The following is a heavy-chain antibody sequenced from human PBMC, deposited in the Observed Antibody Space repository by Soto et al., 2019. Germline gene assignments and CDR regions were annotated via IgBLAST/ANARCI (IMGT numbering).Heavy chain of an antibody. D-gene: IGHD3-10*01. CDR2: INAGNGNT. CDR3: ARLLSFGELTLDS. CDR1: GYSFTTYA. J-gene: IGHJ4*02. Sequence: QVQLVQSGAEVKKPGASVKVSCKASGYSFTTYAIHWVRQAPGQRFEWIGWINAGNGNTKYSQKFQGRVTITRDTSATTTYMELRSLRSEDTAVYYCARLLSFGELTLDSWGQGSLVTVSS. V-gene: IGHV1-3*01.